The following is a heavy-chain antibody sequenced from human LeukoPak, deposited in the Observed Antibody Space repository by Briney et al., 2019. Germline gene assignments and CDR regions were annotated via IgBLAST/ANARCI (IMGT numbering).Heavy chain of an antibody. Sequence: SQTLSLTCTVSGGSISSGGYYWSWIRQHPGKGLEWIGYIYYSGSTNYNPSLKSRVTISVDTSKNQFSLKLSSVTAADTAVYYCARVDYRRWGFDYWGQGTLVTVSS. J-gene: IGHJ4*02. CDR1: GGSISSGGYY. V-gene: IGHV4-61*08. CDR3: ARVDYRRWGFDY. D-gene: IGHD4/OR15-4a*01. CDR2: IYYSGST.